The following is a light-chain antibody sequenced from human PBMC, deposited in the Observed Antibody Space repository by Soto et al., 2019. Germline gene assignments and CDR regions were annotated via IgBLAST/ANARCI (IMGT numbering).Light chain of an antibody. V-gene: IGKV3-20*01. Sequence: EIVLTQSPGTLSLSPGERDTLSCRASQSVSSSYLAWYQQKPGQAPRLLIYRTSNRATGIPDRFRGSGSGTDFTLTISRLEPEDFAVYWCQQYDSSPRTFGQGTKVDIK. CDR1: QSVSSSY. CDR3: QQYDSSPRT. J-gene: IGKJ1*01. CDR2: RTS.